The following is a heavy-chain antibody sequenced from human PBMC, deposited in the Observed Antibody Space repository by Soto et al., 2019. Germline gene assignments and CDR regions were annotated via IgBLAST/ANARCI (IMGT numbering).Heavy chain of an antibody. Sequence: ASVKVSCKVSGYTLTELSMHWVRQAPGKGLEWMGGFDPEDGETIYAQKFQGRVTMTEDTSTDTAYMELSSLRSEDTAVYYCANGRGGLVNFDYWGQGTLVTVSS. CDR2: FDPEDGET. J-gene: IGHJ4*02. V-gene: IGHV1-24*01. CDR1: GYTLTELS. CDR3: ANGRGGLVNFDY. D-gene: IGHD3-16*01.